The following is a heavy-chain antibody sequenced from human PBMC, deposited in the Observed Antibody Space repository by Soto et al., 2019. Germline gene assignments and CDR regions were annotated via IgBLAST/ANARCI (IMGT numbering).Heavy chain of an antibody. CDR3: ASRPQNSLYYFDY. CDR2: IIPIFGTA. CDR1: GGTFSSYA. Sequence: GASVKVSCKASGGTFSSYAISWVRQAPGQGLEWMGGIIPIFGTANYAQKFQGRVTITADESTSTAYMGLSSLRSEDTAVYYCASRPQNSLYYFDYWGQGTLVTVSS. J-gene: IGHJ4*02. V-gene: IGHV1-69*13. D-gene: IGHD2-21*01.